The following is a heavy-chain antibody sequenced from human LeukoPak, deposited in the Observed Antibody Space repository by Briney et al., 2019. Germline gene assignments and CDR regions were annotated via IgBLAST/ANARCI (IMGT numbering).Heavy chain of an antibody. CDR2: FDPNSGGT. V-gene: IGHV1-2*02. D-gene: IGHD7-27*01. CDR1: GYTFTANH. CDR3: ARELGINAFDI. Sequence: ASVKVSYTDSGYTFTANHMYWVRQAPGQGLEFMGWFDPNSGGTNYAQKFQDRVTMTRDTSISTAYMELGRLTSDDTAIYYCARELGINAFDIWGQGTMVTVSS. J-gene: IGHJ3*02.